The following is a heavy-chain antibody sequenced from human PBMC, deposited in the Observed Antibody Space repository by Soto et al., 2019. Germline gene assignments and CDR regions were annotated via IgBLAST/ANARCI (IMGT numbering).Heavy chain of an antibody. CDR3: AREGGYGDYRDY. CDR1: GGSIGSGDYY. J-gene: IGHJ4*02. CDR2: IYHSGST. Sequence: SETLSLTCTVSGGSIGSGDYYWNWIRQPPGKGLEWIGYIYHSGSTQYNPSLKSRLTISVDTSKNQFSLKLSSVTAADTAVYYCAREGGYGDYRDYWGQGTLVTV. D-gene: IGHD5-12*01. V-gene: IGHV4-30-4*01.